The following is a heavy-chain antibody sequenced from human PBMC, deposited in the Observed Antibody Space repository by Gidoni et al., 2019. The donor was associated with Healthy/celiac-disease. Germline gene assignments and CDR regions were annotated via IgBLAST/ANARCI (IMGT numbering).Heavy chain of an antibody. CDR1: GFTFSSYS. J-gene: IGHJ5*02. D-gene: IGHD1-1*01. CDR3: ARDLSSPAQLWFDP. Sequence: EVQLVEPGGGLVKPGGSLRLSCAASGFTFSSYSMNWVRQAPGKGLEWVSSSSSSSSYIYYAESVKGRFTISRDNAKNSLYLQMNSLRAEDTAVYYCARDLSSPAQLWFDPWGQGTLVTVSS. CDR2: SSSSSSYI. V-gene: IGHV3-21*01.